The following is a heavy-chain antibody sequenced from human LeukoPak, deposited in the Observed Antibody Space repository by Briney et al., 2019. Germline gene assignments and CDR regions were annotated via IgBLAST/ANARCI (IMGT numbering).Heavy chain of an antibody. CDR2: INTDGTVT. Sequence: GGSLRLSCAASGFTFSKYWMRWVRHAPGKGLESVSRINTDGTVTTYADSVKGRFTVSRDNANNTMFLQMNSVRDEDTAVYYCATKQRLATTPDSWGQGTPVTVSS. CDR3: ATKQRLATTPDS. D-gene: IGHD5-24*01. CDR1: GFTFSKYW. J-gene: IGHJ4*02. V-gene: IGHV3-74*01.